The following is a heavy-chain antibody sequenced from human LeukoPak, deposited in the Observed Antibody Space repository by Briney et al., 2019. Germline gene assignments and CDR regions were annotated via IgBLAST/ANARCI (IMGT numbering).Heavy chain of an antibody. V-gene: IGHV3-74*01. CDR3: ARGDPDFYYDSGPVAFDI. CDR2: INSDGSST. J-gene: IGHJ3*02. Sequence: TGGSLRLSCAASGFTFSSYWMHWVRQAPGKGLVWVSRINSDGSSTSYADSVKGRFTISRDNAKNTLYLQMNSLRAEDTAVYYCARGDPDFYYDSGPVAFDIWGQGTMVTVSS. D-gene: IGHD3-22*01. CDR1: GFTFSSYW.